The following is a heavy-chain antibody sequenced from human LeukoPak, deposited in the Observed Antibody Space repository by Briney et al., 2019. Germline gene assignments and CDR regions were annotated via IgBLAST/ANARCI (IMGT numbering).Heavy chain of an antibody. J-gene: IGHJ4*02. Sequence: PGGSLRFSCAASGFTFSHYAMHWVRQAPGEGLQWVAFISYSGNNYYYADSVKGRFIISRDDSKNTLYVEMNSLRLDDTAIYSCARGPPTSRSGAHFDYWGQGSLVTVSP. CDR2: ISYSGNNY. V-gene: IGHV3-30*03. CDR1: GFTFSHYA. CDR3: ARGPPTSRSGAHFDY. D-gene: IGHD5-12*01.